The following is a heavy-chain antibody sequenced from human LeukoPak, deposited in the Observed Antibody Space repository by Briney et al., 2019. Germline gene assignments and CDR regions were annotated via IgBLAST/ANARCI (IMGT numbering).Heavy chain of an antibody. J-gene: IGHJ6*04. Sequence: GASVKASCKASGGTFSSYAISWVRQAPGQGLEWMGGIIPIFGTANYAQKFQGRVTITADESTSTAYMELSSLRSEDTAVYYCAAGGPEGLIAAARYYYYYGMDVWGKGTTVTVSS. CDR2: IIPIFGTA. V-gene: IGHV1-69*13. D-gene: IGHD6-13*01. CDR1: GGTFSSYA. CDR3: AAGGPEGLIAAARYYYYYGMDV.